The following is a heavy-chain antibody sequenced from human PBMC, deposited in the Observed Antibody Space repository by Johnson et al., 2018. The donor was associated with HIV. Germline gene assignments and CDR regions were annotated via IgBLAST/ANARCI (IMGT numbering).Heavy chain of an antibody. CDR2: ISYDGSNN. V-gene: IGHV3-30*04. J-gene: IGHJ3*02. CDR1: GFTFSSYA. D-gene: IGHD1-1*01. CDR3: ARVNEDLLYAFDI. Sequence: QVQLVESGGGVVQPGGSLRLSCAASGFTFSSYAMHWVRQAPGKGLEWVAVISYDGSNNYYSHSVKGRFTISRDNAKNSLYLQMNSLRAEDTAVYYCARVNEDLLYAFDIWGQGTVVTVSS.